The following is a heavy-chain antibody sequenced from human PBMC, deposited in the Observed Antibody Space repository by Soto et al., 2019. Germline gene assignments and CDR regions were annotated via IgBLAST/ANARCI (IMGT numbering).Heavy chain of an antibody. J-gene: IGHJ5*02. D-gene: IGHD2-2*01. Sequence: GGSLRLSCSASGFTFSSYAMHWVRQAPGKGLEYVSAISSNGGSTYYADSVKGRFTISRDNSKNTLYLQMSSLRAEDTAGYYCVGGGVEDIVVVPAYITFNWFDPWGQGTLVTVSS. CDR2: ISSNGGST. V-gene: IGHV3-64D*08. CDR3: VGGGVEDIVVVPAYITFNWFDP. CDR1: GFTFSSYA.